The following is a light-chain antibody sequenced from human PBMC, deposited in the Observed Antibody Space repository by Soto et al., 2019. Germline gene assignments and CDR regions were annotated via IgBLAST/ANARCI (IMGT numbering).Light chain of an antibody. V-gene: IGLV2-23*01. CDR1: SSDVGTSNL. CDR2: EGS. J-gene: IGLJ2*01. CDR3: CSYAGSSTYVA. Sequence: QSALTQPASVSGSPGQSITISCTGTSSDVGTSNLVSWYQQHPGKAPKLMIYEGSKRPSWVSNRFSGSKSGNTASLTISGLQAEDEADYYCCSYAGSSTYVAFGGGTKLTVL.